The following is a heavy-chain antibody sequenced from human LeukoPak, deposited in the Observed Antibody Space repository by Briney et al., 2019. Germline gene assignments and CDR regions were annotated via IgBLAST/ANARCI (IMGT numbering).Heavy chain of an antibody. V-gene: IGHV3-7*01. Sequence: GGSLRLSCAASGYTFSSYWMSWVRQAPGKGLEWVANIKQDGSEKYYVDSVKGRFTISRDNAKNSLYLQMNSLRAEDTAVYYCARACGGDCYHSLDYWGRGTLVTVSS. CDR2: IKQDGSEK. D-gene: IGHD2-21*02. CDR1: GYTFSSYW. CDR3: ARACGGDCYHSLDY. J-gene: IGHJ4*02.